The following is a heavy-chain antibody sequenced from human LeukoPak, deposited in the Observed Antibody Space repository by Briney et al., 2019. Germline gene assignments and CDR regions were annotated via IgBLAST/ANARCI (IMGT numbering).Heavy chain of an antibody. CDR3: ARVSDSSGWYGIYFDY. CDR1: GGTFSSYA. D-gene: IGHD6-19*01. Sequence: GASVKVSCKAPGGTFSSYAISWVRQAPGQGLEWMGRIIPILGIANYAQKFQGRVTITADKSTSTAYMELSSLRSEDTAVYYCARVSDSSGWYGIYFDYWGQGTLVTVSS. CDR2: IIPILGIA. J-gene: IGHJ4*02. V-gene: IGHV1-69*04.